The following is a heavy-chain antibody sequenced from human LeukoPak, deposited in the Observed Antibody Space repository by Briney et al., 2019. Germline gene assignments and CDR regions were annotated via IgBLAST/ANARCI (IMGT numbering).Heavy chain of an antibody. CDR2: ISGSGGST. CDR3: AKDGICSTDAFDI. J-gene: IGHJ3*02. Sequence: PGGSLRLSCAASGFTFSSYAMSWVRQAPGKGLEWVSAISGSGGSTYYADSVKGRFTISRDNSKNTLYLQMNSLRAEETAIYYCAKDGICSTDAFDIWGQGTMVTVSS. D-gene: IGHD2-8*01. V-gene: IGHV3-23*01. CDR1: GFTFSSYA.